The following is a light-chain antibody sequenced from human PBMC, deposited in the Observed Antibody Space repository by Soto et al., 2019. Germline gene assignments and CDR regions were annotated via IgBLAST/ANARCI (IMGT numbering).Light chain of an antibody. CDR2: DAS. CDR3: LQYNTFPTWT. CDR1: QSISSW. V-gene: IGKV1-5*01. Sequence: EIQMTQSPSILSASAGDRVTITCRASQSISSWLAWYQQKPGKAPHLLIYDASSLESGVPSRFSGSGSGTEFTLPISSLQPDDFATYYCLQYNTFPTWTFGQGTKVEVK. J-gene: IGKJ1*01.